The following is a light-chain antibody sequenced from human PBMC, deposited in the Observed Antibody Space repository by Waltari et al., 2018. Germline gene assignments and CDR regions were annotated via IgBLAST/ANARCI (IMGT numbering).Light chain of an antibody. Sequence: QSALTQPASVSASPGQSITIPCTEPSSAIGGYHSVSWYQQHPGKVPKLMIYDVARWPSGVSNRFSGSKSGNTASLTISGLQAEDEADYYCASYTSTNTVIFGGGTKVTVL. J-gene: IGLJ2*01. CDR1: SSAIGGYHS. V-gene: IGLV2-14*03. CDR3: ASYTSTNTVI. CDR2: DVA.